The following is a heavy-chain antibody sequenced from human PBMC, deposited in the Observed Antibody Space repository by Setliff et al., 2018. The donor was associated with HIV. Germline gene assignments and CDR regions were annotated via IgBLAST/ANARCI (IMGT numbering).Heavy chain of an antibody. CDR3: ARDGVRGYDSSGYLFSWVRRFHHDYYYYYMDV. D-gene: IGHD3-22*01. V-gene: IGHV1-46*01. J-gene: IGHJ6*03. Sequence: GASVKVSCKASGYTFTSYYMHWVRQAPGQGLEWMGTINPSGGSTSYAQKFQGRVTMTRDTSTSTVYMELSSLRSEDTAVYYCARDGVRGYDSSGYLFSWVRRFHHDYYYYYMDVWGKGTTVTVSS. CDR2: INPSGGST. CDR1: GYTFTSYY.